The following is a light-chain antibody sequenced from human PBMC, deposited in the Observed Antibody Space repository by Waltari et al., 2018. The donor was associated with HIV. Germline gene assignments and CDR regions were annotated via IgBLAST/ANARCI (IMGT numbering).Light chain of an antibody. CDR1: QSVDSY. V-gene: IGKV3-11*01. CDR3: QQRRSWPIT. Sequence: DILLTQSPRTLSFSPGERATLSCRASQSVDSYLAWYQQKPGQAPRLLIFDASNRATGIPARFSGSGSGTDFTLTITSLEPEDFAVYYCQQRRSWPITFGQGTRLEIK. J-gene: IGKJ5*01. CDR2: DAS.